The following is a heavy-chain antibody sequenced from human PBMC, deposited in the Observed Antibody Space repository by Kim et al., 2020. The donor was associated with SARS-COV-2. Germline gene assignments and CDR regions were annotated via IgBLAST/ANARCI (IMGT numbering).Heavy chain of an antibody. CDR1: GFTFSSYW. Sequence: GGSLRLSCAASGFTFSSYWMSWVLQAPGKGLEWVANIKQDGSEKYYVDSVKGRFTISRDNAKNSLYLQMNSLRAEDTAVYYCARLAVAGRVYYYYYMDVWGTGTTVTVSS. D-gene: IGHD6-19*01. V-gene: IGHV3-7*01. CDR3: ARLAVAGRVYYYYYMDV. J-gene: IGHJ6*03. CDR2: IKQDGSEK.